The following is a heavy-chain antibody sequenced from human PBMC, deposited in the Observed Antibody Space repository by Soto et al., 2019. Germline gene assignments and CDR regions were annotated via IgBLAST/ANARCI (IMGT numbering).Heavy chain of an antibody. CDR1: GFTFSSYA. V-gene: IGHV3-64*01. CDR2: IRSNGGST. D-gene: IGHD6-25*01. J-gene: IGHJ3*02. CDR3: ARDQRAFDI. Sequence: GGSLRLSCAASGFTFSSYAMRWVRQAPGKGLEFVSVIRSNGGSTNYANSVKGRFTISRDNSRNTLYLQMGSLRPEDTAVYYCARDQRAFDIWGQGTMVTVSS.